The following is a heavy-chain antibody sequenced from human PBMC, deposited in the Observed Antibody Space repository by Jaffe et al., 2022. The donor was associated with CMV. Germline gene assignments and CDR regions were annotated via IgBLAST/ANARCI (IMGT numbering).Heavy chain of an antibody. J-gene: IGHJ4*02. Sequence: QVQLVQSGAEVKKPGASVKVSCKASGYTFTSYAMHWVRQAPGQRLEWMGWINAGNGNTKYSQKFQGRVTITRDTSASTAYMELSSLRSEDTAVYYCARVGEDCSGGSCYMVYWGQGTLVTVSS. CDR1: GYTFTSYA. CDR3: ARVGEDCSGGSCYMVY. D-gene: IGHD2-15*01. V-gene: IGHV1-3*01. CDR2: INAGNGNT.